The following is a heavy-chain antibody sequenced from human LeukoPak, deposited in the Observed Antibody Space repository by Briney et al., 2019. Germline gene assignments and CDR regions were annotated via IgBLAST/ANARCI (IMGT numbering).Heavy chain of an antibody. Sequence: ASVKVSCKASGYTFTGYYMHWVRQAPGQGLEWMGWINPNSGGTNYAQKFQGRVTMTRDTSISTAYMELSRLRSDDTAVYYCASGPRITIFGVVNGEFDYWGQGTLVTVSS. V-gene: IGHV1-2*02. D-gene: IGHD3-3*01. J-gene: IGHJ4*02. CDR1: GYTFTGYY. CDR3: ASGPRITIFGVVNGEFDY. CDR2: INPNSGGT.